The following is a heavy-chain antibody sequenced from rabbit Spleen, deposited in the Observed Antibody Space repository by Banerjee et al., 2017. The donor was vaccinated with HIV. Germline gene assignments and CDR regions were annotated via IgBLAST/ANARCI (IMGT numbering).Heavy chain of an antibody. Sequence: QEQLVESGGGLVQPEGSLTLTCKASGVSFSVSSYMCWVRQAPGKGLEWIACIEAGSSGFTYFANWAKGRFTISMTSSTTVTLQMTSLTAADTATYFCARNYVNTFDPWGQGTLVTVS. CDR1: GVSFSVSSY. V-gene: IGHV1S45*01. J-gene: IGHJ2*01. CDR2: IEAGSSGFT. D-gene: IGHD1-1*01. CDR3: ARNYVNTFDP.